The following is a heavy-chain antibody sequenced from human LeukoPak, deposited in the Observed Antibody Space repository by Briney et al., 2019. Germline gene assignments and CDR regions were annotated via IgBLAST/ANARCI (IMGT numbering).Heavy chain of an antibody. CDR3: ARGYAYYYDSSGYQNFDY. CDR1: GFTFSSYS. CDR2: ISSSSSTI. Sequence: GGSLRLSCAASGFTFSSYSMNWVRQAPGEGLEWVSYISSSSSTIYYADSEKGRSTISRDNAKNSLYLQMNSLRAEDTAVYYCARGYAYYYDSSGYQNFDYWGQGTLVTVSS. D-gene: IGHD3-22*01. V-gene: IGHV3-48*01. J-gene: IGHJ4*02.